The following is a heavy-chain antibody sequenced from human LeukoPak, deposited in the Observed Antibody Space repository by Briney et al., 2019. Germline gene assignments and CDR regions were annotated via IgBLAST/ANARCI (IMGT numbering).Heavy chain of an antibody. D-gene: IGHD6-19*01. CDR3: GGPHSSGWYYFDY. J-gene: IGHJ4*02. CDR2: ISYSGGST. V-gene: IGHV3-23*01. Sequence: GGSLRLSCAASGFTFSSNAMSWVRQAPGKGLEWVSGISYSGGSTYYADSVKGRFTISRDNSKNTLYLQMNSLRAEDTAVYYCGGPHSSGWYYFDYWGQGTLVTVSS. CDR1: GFTFSSNA.